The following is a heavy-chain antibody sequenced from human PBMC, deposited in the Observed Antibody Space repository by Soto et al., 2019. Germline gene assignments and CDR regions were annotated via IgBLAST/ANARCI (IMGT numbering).Heavy chain of an antibody. V-gene: IGHV3-30*18. CDR1: GFTFSSYG. CDR2: ISYDGSNK. D-gene: IGHD6-6*01. J-gene: IGHJ4*02. CDR3: AKDGYSSSSGD. Sequence: QVQLVESGGGVVQPGRSLRLSCAASGFTFSSYGMHWVRQAPGKGLEWVAVISYDGSNKYYADSVKGRFTISRDNSKNTLYLQMNSLRAEDTAVYYCAKDGYSSSSGDWGQGTLVTVSS.